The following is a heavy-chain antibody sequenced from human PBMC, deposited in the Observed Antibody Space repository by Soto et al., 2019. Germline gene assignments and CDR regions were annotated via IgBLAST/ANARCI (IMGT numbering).Heavy chain of an antibody. J-gene: IGHJ4*02. V-gene: IGHV4-59*01. CDR1: GGSISSYY. Sequence: SETLSLTCTVSGGSISSYYWSWIRQPPGKGLEWIGYIYYSGSTNYNPSLKSRVTISVDTSKNQFSLKLSSVTAADTAVYYCARFSPGYYFDYWGQGTLVTVSS. CDR2: IYYSGST. CDR3: ARFSPGYYFDY.